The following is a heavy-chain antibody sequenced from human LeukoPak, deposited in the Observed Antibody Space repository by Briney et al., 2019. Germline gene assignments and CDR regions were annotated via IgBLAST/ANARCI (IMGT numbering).Heavy chain of an antibody. CDR1: GGTFSSYA. J-gene: IGHJ5*02. CDR3: ARSQITMIVGMNWFDP. D-gene: IGHD3-22*01. CDR2: IILIFGTA. V-gene: IGHV1-69*01. Sequence: SSVKVSCKASGGTFSSYAISWVRQAPGQGLEWMGGIILIFGTANYAQKFQGRVTITADESTSTAYMELSSLRSEDTAVYYCARSQITMIVGMNWFDPWGQGTLVTVSS.